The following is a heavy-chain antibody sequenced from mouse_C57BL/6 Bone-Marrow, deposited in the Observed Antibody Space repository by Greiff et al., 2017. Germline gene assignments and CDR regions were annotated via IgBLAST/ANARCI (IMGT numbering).Heavy chain of an antibody. V-gene: IGHV1-5*01. CDR2: IYPGNSDT. CDR1: GYTFTSYW. D-gene: IGHD2-2*01. J-gene: IGHJ4*01. Sequence: VQLKQSGTVLARPGASVKMSCKTSGYTFTSYWMHWVKQRPGQGLEWIGAIYPGNSDTSYNQKFKGKAKLTAVTSASTAYMELSSLTNEDSAVYYCTYGYEEGIYAMDYWGQGTSVTVSS. CDR3: TYGYEEGIYAMDY.